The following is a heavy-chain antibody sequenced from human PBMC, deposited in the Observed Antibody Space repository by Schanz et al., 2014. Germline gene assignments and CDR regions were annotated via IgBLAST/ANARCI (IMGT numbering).Heavy chain of an antibody. J-gene: IGHJ4*02. CDR1: GFIFSNYG. D-gene: IGHD6-13*01. V-gene: IGHV3-30*02. Sequence: VKEGGSGGGVVQPGGSLRLSCAASGFIFSNYGMHWVRQAPGKGLEWVAFIWSDGSRTYHAESVKGRFTISRDNAKNSVFLQMNGLRDEDTAVYYWETETYSSSWCFDYWGQGTLVTVSS. CDR3: ETETYSSSWCFDY. CDR2: IWSDGSRT.